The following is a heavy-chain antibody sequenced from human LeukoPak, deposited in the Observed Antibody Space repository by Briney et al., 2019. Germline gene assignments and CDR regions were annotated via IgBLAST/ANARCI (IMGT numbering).Heavy chain of an antibody. J-gene: IGHJ6*03. V-gene: IGHV4-39*01. CDR1: GGSISSSSYY. CDR3: ARGRYCSSTSCYGLTGRHYYYMDV. CDR2: IYYSGST. Sequence: SETLSLTCTVSGGSISSSSYYWGWIRQPPGKGLEWIGSIYYSGSTYYNPSLKSRVTISVDTSKNQFSLKLSSVTAADTAVYYGARGRYCSSTSCYGLTGRHYYYMDVWGKGTTVTVSS. D-gene: IGHD2-2*01.